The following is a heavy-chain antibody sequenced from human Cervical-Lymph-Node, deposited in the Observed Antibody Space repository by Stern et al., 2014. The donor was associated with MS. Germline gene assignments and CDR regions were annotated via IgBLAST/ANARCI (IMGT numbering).Heavy chain of an antibody. V-gene: IGHV4-4*02. D-gene: IGHD2-2*01. CDR2: VYHSGSA. J-gene: IGHJ4*02. Sequence: VQLVESGPGLVKPSGTLSLTCAVSGASISTDNWWSWVRQPPGKGLEWIGEVYHSGSANYNPSLKSRVTMSVDESKNQFSLRLTSVTAADTAVYYCARDFEFQLLCDWGQGALVTVSS. CDR1: GASISTDNW. CDR3: ARDFEFQLLCD.